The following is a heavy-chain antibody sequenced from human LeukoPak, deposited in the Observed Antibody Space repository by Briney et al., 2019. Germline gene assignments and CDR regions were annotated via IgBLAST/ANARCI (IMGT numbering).Heavy chain of an antibody. D-gene: IGHD2-2*01. V-gene: IGHV3-20*04. CDR1: GFTFDDYG. J-gene: IGHJ6*03. CDR3: ARDSVVPAATLYYYYMDV. CDR2: INWNGGST. Sequence: PGGSLRLSCAASGFTFDDYGMSWVRQAPGKGLEWVSGINWNGGSTGYADSVKGRFTISRDNAKNSLYLQMNSLRAGDTALYYCARDSVVPAATLYYYYMDVWGKGTTVTVSS.